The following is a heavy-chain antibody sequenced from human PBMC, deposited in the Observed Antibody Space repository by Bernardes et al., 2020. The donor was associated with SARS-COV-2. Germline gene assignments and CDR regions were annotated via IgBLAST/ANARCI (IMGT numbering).Heavy chain of an antibody. V-gene: IGHV3-30*03. J-gene: IGHJ6*02. D-gene: IGHD3-3*01. CDR3: AAYYDFWSGYYTSYYYGMDV. Sequence: GGSLRLSCAASGFTFSSYGMHWVRQAPGKGLEWVAVISYDGSNKYYADSVKGRFTISRDNSKNTLYLQMNSLRAEDTAVYYCAAYYDFWSGYYTSYYYGMDVWGQGTTVTVSS. CDR2: ISYDGSNK. CDR1: GFTFSSYG.